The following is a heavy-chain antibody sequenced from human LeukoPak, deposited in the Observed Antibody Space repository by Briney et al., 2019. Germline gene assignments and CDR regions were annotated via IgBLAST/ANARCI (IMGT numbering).Heavy chain of an antibody. CDR1: GFTVSSNY. V-gene: IGHV3-53*01. J-gene: IGHJ6*02. Sequence: GGSLRLSCAASGFTVSSNYMSWVRQAPGKGLEWVSVIYSGGSTYYADSVKGRFTISRDNSKNTLYLQMNSLRAEDTAIYYCAKVKDYYYYAMDVWGLGTTVTVSS. CDR3: AKVKDYYYYAMDV. CDR2: IYSGGST.